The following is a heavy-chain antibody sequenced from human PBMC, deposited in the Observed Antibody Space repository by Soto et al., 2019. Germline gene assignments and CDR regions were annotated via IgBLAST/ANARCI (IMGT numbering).Heavy chain of an antibody. D-gene: IGHD3-22*01. Sequence: SETLSLTCAVYGGSFSGYYWSWIRQPPGKGLEWIGEINHSGSTNYNPSLKSRVTISVDTSKNQFSLKLSSVTAADTAVYYCARGHYYDSSGYYRISPYSSGFDYWGQGTLVTVSS. J-gene: IGHJ4*02. V-gene: IGHV4-34*01. CDR1: GGSFSGYY. CDR3: ARGHYYDSSGYYRISPYSSGFDY. CDR2: INHSGST.